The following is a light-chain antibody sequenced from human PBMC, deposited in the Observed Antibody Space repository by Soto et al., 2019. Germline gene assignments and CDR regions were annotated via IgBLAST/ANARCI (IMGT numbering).Light chain of an antibody. CDR2: AAS. V-gene: IGKV1-8*01. CDR1: QDINRY. Sequence: AIRMTQSPSSFSASTGDRVTITCRASQDINRYLAWYQQKPGKAPMLLIYAASTLQSGVSSRFSGSGSGTDFTLTISRLQSEDFATYYWQQYYNLWTFGQGTKVEIK. J-gene: IGKJ1*01. CDR3: QQYYNLWT.